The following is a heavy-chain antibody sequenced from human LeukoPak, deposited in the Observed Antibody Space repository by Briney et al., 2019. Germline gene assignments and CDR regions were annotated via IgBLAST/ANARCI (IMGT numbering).Heavy chain of an antibody. J-gene: IGHJ4*02. CDR3: ASFSKWELPPRRWYYFDY. D-gene: IGHD1-26*01. Sequence: SETLSLTCTVSGGSISSGDYYWSWTRQPPGKGLEWSGYIYYSGSTNYNPSLKSRVTISVDTSKNQFSLKLSSVTAADTAVYYCASFSKWELPPRRWYYFDYWGQGTLVTVSS. CDR2: IYYSGST. CDR1: GGSISSGDYY. V-gene: IGHV4-61*08.